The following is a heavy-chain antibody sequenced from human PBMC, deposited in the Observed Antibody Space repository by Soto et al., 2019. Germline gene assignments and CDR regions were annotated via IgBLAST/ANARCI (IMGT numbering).Heavy chain of an antibody. Sequence: QLQLQESGPGLVKPSETLSLTCTVSGGSISSSSYYWGWIRQPPGKGLEWIGSISYSGSTYYNPSLKSRVTISVDTSKNQFSLKLSSVTAADTAVYYCARGPRLTAAPLHGMDVWGQGTTVTVSS. CDR2: ISYSGST. CDR3: ARGPRLTAAPLHGMDV. J-gene: IGHJ6*02. D-gene: IGHD6-6*01. V-gene: IGHV4-39*01. CDR1: GGSISSSSYY.